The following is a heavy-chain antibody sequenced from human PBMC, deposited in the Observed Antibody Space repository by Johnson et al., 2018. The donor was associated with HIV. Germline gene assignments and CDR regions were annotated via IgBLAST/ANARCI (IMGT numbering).Heavy chain of an antibody. V-gene: IGHV3-11*04. Sequence: QVQLVESGGGVVQPGRSLRLSCAASGFSFSDYYMSWIRQAPGKGLESVSYISSSGSTYSADSVQGRFTISRDSSKNSLYLQMSSLRAEDTAVYYCAGDHDPIAAAQGAFDIWGQGTMVTVSS. CDR2: ISSSGST. CDR3: AGDHDPIAAAQGAFDI. J-gene: IGHJ3*02. D-gene: IGHD6-13*01. CDR1: GFSFSDYY.